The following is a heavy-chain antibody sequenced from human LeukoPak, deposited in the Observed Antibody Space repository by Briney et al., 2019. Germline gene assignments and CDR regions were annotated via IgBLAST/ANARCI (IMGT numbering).Heavy chain of an antibody. Sequence: GGSLRLPCAASGFTFGSYAMYWVRQAPGKGLEWVSGISGSGDNTYYADSVKGRFTNSRDNSENTLDLQMNSLRADDTAVYYCAKGSGYDTDLDYWGQGTLVSVSS. J-gene: IGHJ4*02. D-gene: IGHD5-12*01. CDR2: ISGSGDNT. V-gene: IGHV3-23*01. CDR1: GFTFGSYA. CDR3: AKGSGYDTDLDY.